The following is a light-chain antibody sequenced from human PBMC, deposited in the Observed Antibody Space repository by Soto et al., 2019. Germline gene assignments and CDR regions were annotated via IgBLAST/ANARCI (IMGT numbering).Light chain of an antibody. Sequence: QSALTQPASVSGSPGQSITISCTGTSSDFGGYNYVSWYQQHPGKAPKLMIYDVSNRPSGVSNRFSGSKSGNTASLTISGVQAEDEADFYCSSYTSSSTLAVFGGGTQLTVL. V-gene: IGLV2-14*01. J-gene: IGLJ2*01. CDR2: DVS. CDR1: SSDFGGYNY. CDR3: SSYTSSSTLAV.